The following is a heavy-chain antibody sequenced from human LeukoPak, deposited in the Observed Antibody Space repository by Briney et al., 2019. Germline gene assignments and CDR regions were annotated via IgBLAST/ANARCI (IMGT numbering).Heavy chain of an antibody. J-gene: IGHJ6*03. CDR2: INWNGRIT. CDR1: GFSFDDYA. D-gene: IGHD5-18*01. Sequence: GGSLRLPRAACGFSFDDYAMNWVPQVPGRGLEWASGINWNGRITEYADSVKDRFTISRQNTKNSLYLYMNNLGGEDTALYFCARGSVQLWLRDTYYYMDVWGKGTTVTVSS. V-gene: IGHV3-20*04. CDR3: ARGSVQLWLRDTYYYMDV.